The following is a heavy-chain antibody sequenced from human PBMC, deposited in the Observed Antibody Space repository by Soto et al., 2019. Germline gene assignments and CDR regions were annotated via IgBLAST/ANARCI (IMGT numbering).Heavy chain of an antibody. CDR3: AREAGSGSPGWYFNL. J-gene: IGHJ2*01. V-gene: IGHV4-30-2*01. CDR1: GGSISSGGFS. D-gene: IGHD1-26*01. Sequence: QLQLQESGAGLVKPSQTLSLTCAVSGGSISSGGFSWSWIRQPPGKGLEWIGYIFPSGSTYYNPSLQSRVTISVDTSKNQFSLNMSSVAAADTAVYYCAREAGSGSPGWYFNLWGRGTLVTVSS. CDR2: IFPSGST.